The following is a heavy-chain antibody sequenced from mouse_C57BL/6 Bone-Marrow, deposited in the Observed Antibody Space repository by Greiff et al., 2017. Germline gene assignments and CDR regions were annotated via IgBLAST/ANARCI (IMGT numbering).Heavy chain of an antibody. Sequence: EVQLVESGAELVRPGASVKLSCTASGFNFKDDYMHWVKQRPEQGLEWIGWIDPENGDTEYASKFQGKATITADTASNTAYLQLSSLTSEDTAVYYCTKGGMMITTRYYYAMDYWGQGTSVTVSS. CDR3: TKGGMMITTRYYYAMDY. CDR2: IDPENGDT. D-gene: IGHD2-4*01. CDR1: GFNFKDDY. V-gene: IGHV14-4*01. J-gene: IGHJ4*01.